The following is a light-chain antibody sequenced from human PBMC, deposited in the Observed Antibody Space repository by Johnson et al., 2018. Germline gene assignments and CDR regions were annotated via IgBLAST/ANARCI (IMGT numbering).Light chain of an antibody. CDR1: SSNIGNNY. J-gene: IGLJ1*01. CDR3: GTWDSSLSAGNV. Sequence: QSVLTQPPSVSAAPGQKVTISCSGSSSNIGNNYVSWYQQLPGTAPKLLIYENNKRPSGIPDRFSGSKSGTSATLGITGLQTGDEADYYCGTWDSSLSAGNVFGTGPNRTVL. CDR2: ENN. V-gene: IGLV1-51*02.